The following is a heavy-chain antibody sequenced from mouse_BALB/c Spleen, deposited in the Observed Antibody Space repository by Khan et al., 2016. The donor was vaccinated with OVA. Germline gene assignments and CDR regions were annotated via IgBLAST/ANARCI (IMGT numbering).Heavy chain of an antibody. CDR3: ARDRIDY. CDR2: INPSSGYT. CDR1: GYTFSTYW. J-gene: IGHJ2*01. V-gene: IGHV1-7*01. Sequence: QVQLQQSGAELAKPGASVKMSCKASGYTFSTYWIHWVKQRPGQGLEWIGYINPSSGYTYYDQRFNDKATLTADKSSSTAYMQLSSLTSEDSAVYYCARDRIDYWGQGTTLTVSS.